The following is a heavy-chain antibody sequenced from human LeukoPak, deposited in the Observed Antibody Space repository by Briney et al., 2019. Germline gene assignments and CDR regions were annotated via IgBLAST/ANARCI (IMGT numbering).Heavy chain of an antibody. V-gene: IGHV3-48*01. CDR2: ISSSSSTI. Sequence: PGGSLRLSCAASGFTFSSYAMSWVRQAPGKGLEWVSYISSSSSTIYYADSVKGRFTISRDNAKNSLYLQMNSLRAEDTAVYYCARWKRNGYWGQGTLVTVSS. CDR1: GFTFSSYA. CDR3: ARWKRNGY. D-gene: IGHD1-1*01. J-gene: IGHJ4*02.